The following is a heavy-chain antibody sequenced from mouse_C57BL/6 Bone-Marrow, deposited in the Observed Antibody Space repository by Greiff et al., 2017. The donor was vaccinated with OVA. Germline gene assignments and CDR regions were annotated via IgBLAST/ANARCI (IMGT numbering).Heavy chain of an antibody. CDR3: ASPYDYDGAWLAY. CDR1: GYTFTSYW. D-gene: IGHD2-4*01. J-gene: IGHJ3*01. CDR2: IHPNSGST. Sequence: VQLQQPGAELVKPGASVKLSCKASGYTFTSYWMHWVKQRPGQGLEWIGMIHPNSGSTNYNEKFKSKATLTVDKSSSTAYMPLSSLTSEASAVYYWASPYDYDGAWLAYWGQGTLVTVSA. V-gene: IGHV1-64*01.